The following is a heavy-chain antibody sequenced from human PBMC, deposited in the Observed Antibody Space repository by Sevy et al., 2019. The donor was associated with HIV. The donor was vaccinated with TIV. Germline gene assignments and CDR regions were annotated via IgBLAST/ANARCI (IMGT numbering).Heavy chain of an antibody. CDR1: GFTFSTYW. D-gene: IGHD5-18*01. J-gene: IGHJ4*02. Sequence: GGSLRLSCAASGFTFSTYWMSRVRQAPGKGLEWVATMKQDGSEKDYVDSVKGRFTISRDNAKNSLYLQMNSLRGEDTAVYYCVRGGVGGYSYSLDSWGQGTLVTVSS. V-gene: IGHV3-7*01. CDR3: VRGGVGGYSYSLDS. CDR2: MKQDGSEK.